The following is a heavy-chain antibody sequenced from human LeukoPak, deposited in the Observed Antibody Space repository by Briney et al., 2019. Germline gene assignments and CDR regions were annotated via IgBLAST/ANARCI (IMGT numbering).Heavy chain of an antibody. V-gene: IGHV1-69*05. CDR1: GGTFSSYS. D-gene: IGHD3-10*01. CDR3: ARSEISMVRGVIRTTKYYMDV. CDR2: IVPIFGTA. J-gene: IGHJ6*03. Sequence: SVRVSCKASGGTFSSYSLSWVRQAPGQGLEWMGGIVPIFGTADYAQKFQGRVTITTDDAASAVYVELSSLRSEDTAVYYCARSEISMVRGVIRTTKYYMDVWGKGTKVTVSS.